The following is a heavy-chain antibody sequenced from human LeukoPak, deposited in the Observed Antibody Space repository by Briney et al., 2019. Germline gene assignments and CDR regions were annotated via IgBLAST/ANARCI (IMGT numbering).Heavy chain of an antibody. CDR1: GLTFSSYA. Sequence: GGSLRLSCAASGLTFSSYAMHWVRQAPGKGLEWVAVISYDGSNKYYADSVKGRFTISRDNSKNTLYLQMNSLRAEDTAVYYCARGVGILYYFDYWGQGTLVTVSS. D-gene: IGHD5-18*01. CDR2: ISYDGSNK. J-gene: IGHJ4*02. V-gene: IGHV3-30-3*01. CDR3: ARGVGILYYFDY.